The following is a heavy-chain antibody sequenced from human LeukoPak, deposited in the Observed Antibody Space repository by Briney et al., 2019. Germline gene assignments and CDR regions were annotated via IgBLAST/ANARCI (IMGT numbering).Heavy chain of an antibody. CDR1: GFTFSSYA. Sequence: GGSLRLPCAASGFTFSSYAMSWVRQAPGKGLEWVSAISGSGGDTYYADSVKGRFTISRDNSKNTLYLQMNSLRAEDTAVYYCARVDTWGSGWPVGYYWGQGALVTVSS. CDR3: ARVDTWGSGWPVGYY. V-gene: IGHV3-23*01. CDR2: ISGSGGDT. D-gene: IGHD6-19*01. J-gene: IGHJ4*02.